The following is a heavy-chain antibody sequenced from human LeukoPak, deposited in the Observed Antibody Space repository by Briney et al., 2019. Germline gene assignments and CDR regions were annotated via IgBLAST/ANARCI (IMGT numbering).Heavy chain of an antibody. J-gene: IGHJ6*03. CDR2: INPSGGST. Sequence: ASVKVSCKASGYTFTSYYMHWVRQAPGQGLEWMGIINPSGGSTSYAQKFQGRVTMTRDMSTSTVYMELSSLRSEDTAVYYCARAQIVVVPAASYYYYYMDVWGKGTTVNVSS. CDR3: ARAQIVVVPAASYYYYYMDV. D-gene: IGHD2-2*01. V-gene: IGHV1-46*01. CDR1: GYTFTSYY.